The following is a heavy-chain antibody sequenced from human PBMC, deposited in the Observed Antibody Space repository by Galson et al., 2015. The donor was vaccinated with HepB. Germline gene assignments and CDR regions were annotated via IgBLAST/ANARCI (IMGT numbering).Heavy chain of an antibody. D-gene: IGHD1-26*01. V-gene: IGHV3-74*01. CDR1: GFTFSSDW. J-gene: IGHJ4*02. CDR3: ARGPYGTYGLFEY. Sequence: SLRLSCAASGFTFSSDWMHWVRQAPGEGLVWVSRISADGRTTTYADSVKGRFTISRDNAKNTVYLQMNSLRVEDTAIYFCARGPYGTYGLFEYWGQGTLVTVSS. CDR2: ISADGRTT.